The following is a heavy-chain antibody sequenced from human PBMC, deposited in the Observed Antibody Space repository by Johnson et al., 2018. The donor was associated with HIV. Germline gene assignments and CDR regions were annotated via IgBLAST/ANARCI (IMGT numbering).Heavy chain of an antibody. Sequence: VQLVESGGGLIQPGGSLRLSCAASGFTVSTNYMSWVRQAPGKGLEWVSVIYSGGSTYYAHSVKGRFTISRDNSNNTLYLQMNSLRAEDTAVYYCARDSRTYNFWSGSEAFDILGQGTMVTVSS. CDR1: GFTVSTNY. V-gene: IGHV3-53*01. CDR2: IYSGGST. J-gene: IGHJ3*02. CDR3: ARDSRTYNFWSGSEAFDI. D-gene: IGHD3-3*01.